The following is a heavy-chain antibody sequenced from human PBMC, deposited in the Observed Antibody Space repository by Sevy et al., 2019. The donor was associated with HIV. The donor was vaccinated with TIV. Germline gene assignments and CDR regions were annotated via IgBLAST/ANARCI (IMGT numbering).Heavy chain of an antibody. CDR1: GFTFSSYS. CDR3: ARVNDYGGNPDY. V-gene: IGHV3-21*01. D-gene: IGHD4-17*01. Sequence: GGSLRLSCAASGFTFSSYSMNWVRQAPGKGLEWVSSISSSSSYTYYADSVKGRFTISRDNAKNSLYLQMNSLRAEDTAVYYCARVNDYGGNPDYWGQGTLVTVSS. J-gene: IGHJ4*02. CDR2: ISSSSSYT.